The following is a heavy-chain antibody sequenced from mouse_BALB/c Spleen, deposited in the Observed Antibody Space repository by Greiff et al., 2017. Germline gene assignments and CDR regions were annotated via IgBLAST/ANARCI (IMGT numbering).Heavy chain of an antibody. CDR1: GYSFTGYY. Sequence: LVKTGASVKISCKASGYSFTGYYMHWVKQSHGKSLEWIGYISCYNGATSYNQKFKGKATFTVDTSSSTAYMQFNSLISEDSAVYYCARVYGNSLYAMDYWGQGTSVTVSS. D-gene: IGHD2-10*02. V-gene: IGHV1S34*01. CDR3: ARVYGNSLYAMDY. J-gene: IGHJ4*01. CDR2: ISCYNGAT.